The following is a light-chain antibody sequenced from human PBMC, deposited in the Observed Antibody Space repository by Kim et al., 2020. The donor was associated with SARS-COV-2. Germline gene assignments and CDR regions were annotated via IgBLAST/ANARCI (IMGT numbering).Light chain of an antibody. Sequence: ALGQTGRITCQGDSLRSYYASWYQQKPVQAPVLVIYGKNNRPSGIPDRFSGSSSGNTASLTITGAQAEDEADYYCNSRDSSGNHYVFGTGTKVTVL. J-gene: IGLJ1*01. CDR1: SLRSYY. V-gene: IGLV3-19*01. CDR2: GKN. CDR3: NSRDSSGNHYV.